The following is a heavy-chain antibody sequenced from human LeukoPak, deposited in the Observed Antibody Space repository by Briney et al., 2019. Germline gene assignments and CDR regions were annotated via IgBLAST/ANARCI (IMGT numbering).Heavy chain of an antibody. D-gene: IGHD3-22*01. CDR3: AREDYYDSSGYPD. J-gene: IGHJ4*02. V-gene: IGHV3-48*03. CDR1: GFTFSEYE. CDR2: INSRGSST. Sequence: GGSLRLSCAASGFTFSEYEMNWVRQAPGKGLEWVSYINSRGSSTYYTDSVKGRFTISRDNAKNSLYLQMNSLRAEDTAVYYCAREDYYDSSGYPDWGQGALVTVS.